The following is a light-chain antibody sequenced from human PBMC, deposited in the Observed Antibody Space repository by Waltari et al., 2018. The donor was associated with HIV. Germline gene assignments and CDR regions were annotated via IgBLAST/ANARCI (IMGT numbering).Light chain of an antibody. V-gene: IGKV1-39*01. Sequence: DIQVTQSPTTLSASIGNRVTITCRASQSISTYLNWYQQKPGRAPNLLIYGASSLQTGVPSRFSGSGSGTDFSLTISSLQFEDFATYYCQQSYSSASLTFGGGTKVEIK. CDR3: QQSYSSASLT. J-gene: IGKJ4*01. CDR1: QSISTY. CDR2: GAS.